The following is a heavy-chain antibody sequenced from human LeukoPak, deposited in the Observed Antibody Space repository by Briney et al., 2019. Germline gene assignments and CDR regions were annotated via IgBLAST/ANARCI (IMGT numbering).Heavy chain of an antibody. CDR1: GFTFSTYG. J-gene: IGHJ3*02. CDR3: AKDSSSWSVRDAFDI. Sequence: AGGSLRLSCAASGFTFSTYGMSWVRQAPGKGLEWVSAISGSGGSTYYADSVKGRFTISRDNSKNTLYLQMNSLRAEDTAVYYCAKDSSSWSVRDAFDIWGQGTMVTVSS. V-gene: IGHV3-23*01. D-gene: IGHD6-13*01. CDR2: ISGSGGST.